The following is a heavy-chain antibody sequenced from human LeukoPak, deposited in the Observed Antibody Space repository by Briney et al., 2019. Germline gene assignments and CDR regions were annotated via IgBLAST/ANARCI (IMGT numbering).Heavy chain of an antibody. D-gene: IGHD4-23*01. J-gene: IGHJ4*02. CDR1: GFTFSSYS. CDR2: ISSSSYI. Sequence: PGGSLRLSCAASGFTFSSYSMNWVRQAPGKGLEWVSSISSSSYIYYADSVKGRFTISRDNAKNSLYLQMNSLRAEDTAVYYCARDQTDYGGNSFYFDYWGQGTLVTVSS. V-gene: IGHV3-21*01. CDR3: ARDQTDYGGNSFYFDY.